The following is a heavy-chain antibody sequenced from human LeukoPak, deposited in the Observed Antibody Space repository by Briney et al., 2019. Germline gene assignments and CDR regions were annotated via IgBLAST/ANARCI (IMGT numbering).Heavy chain of an antibody. CDR2: ISSSGSTI. CDR3: AKGAPYCTNGVCYYYYGMGV. Sequence: GGSLRLSCAASGFTFSSYEMNWVRQAPGKGLEWVSYISSSGSTIYYADSVKGRFTISRDNAKNSLYLQMNSLRAEDTAVYYCAKGAPYCTNGVCYYYYGMGVWGQGTTVTVSS. D-gene: IGHD2-8*01. V-gene: IGHV3-48*03. J-gene: IGHJ6*02. CDR1: GFTFSSYE.